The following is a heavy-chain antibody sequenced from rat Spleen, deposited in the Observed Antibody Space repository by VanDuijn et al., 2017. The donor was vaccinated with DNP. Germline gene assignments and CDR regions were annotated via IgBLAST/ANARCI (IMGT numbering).Heavy chain of an antibody. CDR1: GFSLTSNN. CDR2: IWNNGGT. J-gene: IGHJ2*01. V-gene: IGHV2-41*01. D-gene: IGHD1-5*01. Sequence: QVQLKESGPGLVQPSQTLSLTCTVAGFSLTSNNVHWVRQPPGKGLEWMGVIWNNGGTRYNSALRSRLSISRDTSKSQVLLTMDSLQTEDTAMYSCARDIGTTSFDYWGQGVMVTVSS. CDR3: ARDIGTTSFDY.